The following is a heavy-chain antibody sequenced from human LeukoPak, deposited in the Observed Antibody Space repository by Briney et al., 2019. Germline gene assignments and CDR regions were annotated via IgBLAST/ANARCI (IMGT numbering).Heavy chain of an antibody. CDR2: IRYDGSNK. D-gene: IGHD1-26*01. V-gene: IGHV3-30*02. Sequence: GGSLRLSCAASGFTFSSYGMHWFRQAPGKGLEWVAFIRYDGSNKYYADSVKGRFTISRDNSKNTLYLQMNSLRAEDTAVYYCAKDPASEWELLDIDYWGQGALVTVSS. J-gene: IGHJ4*02. CDR3: AKDPASEWELLDIDY. CDR1: GFTFSSYG.